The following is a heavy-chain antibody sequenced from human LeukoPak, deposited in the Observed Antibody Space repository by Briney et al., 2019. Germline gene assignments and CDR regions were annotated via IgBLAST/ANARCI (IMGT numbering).Heavy chain of an antibody. CDR3: AREGNYDVLTGYCPADY. Sequence: GGSLRLSCSVSGFTFSNYNMNWVRQAPGKGLEWVAYISTTSNTIYYGDSMRGRFTVSRDNAKNSLYLQMNSLRAEDTAVYYCAREGNYDVLTGYCPADYWGQGTLVTVSS. J-gene: IGHJ4*02. D-gene: IGHD3-9*01. CDR1: GFTFSNYN. CDR2: ISTTSNTI. V-gene: IGHV3-48*04.